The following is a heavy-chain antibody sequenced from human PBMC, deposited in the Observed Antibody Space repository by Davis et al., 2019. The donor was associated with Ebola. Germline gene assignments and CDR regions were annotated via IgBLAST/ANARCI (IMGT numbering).Heavy chain of an antibody. D-gene: IGHD6-19*01. CDR3: ARGEQWLGSLFDY. J-gene: IGHJ4*02. CDR1: GGSFSGYY. CDR2: INHSGST. V-gene: IGHV4-34*01. Sequence: PSETLSLTCAVYGGSFSGYYWSWIRQSPGKELEWIGEINHSGSTYYNPSLKSRVTISVDTSKIQFSLKLSSVTAADTAVYYCARGEQWLGSLFDYWGQGTLVTVSS.